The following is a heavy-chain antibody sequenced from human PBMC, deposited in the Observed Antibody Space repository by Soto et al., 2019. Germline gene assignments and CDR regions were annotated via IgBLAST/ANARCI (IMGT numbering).Heavy chain of an antibody. J-gene: IGHJ6*02. CDR1: GYTFSNYG. D-gene: IGHD6-19*01. CDR3: SRFIMVGGWFDPNYYHGMDV. Sequence: QVQLVQSGAEVKKPGASVTVSCKTSGYTFSNYGINWVRQAPGQGLEWMGWISGYNGNTNYAQTGQGRVTMTTDTSTGTVYMELRSLKSDDTAIYYCSRFIMVGGWFDPNYYHGMDVWGQGPTVTVSS. V-gene: IGHV1-18*01. CDR2: ISGYNGNT.